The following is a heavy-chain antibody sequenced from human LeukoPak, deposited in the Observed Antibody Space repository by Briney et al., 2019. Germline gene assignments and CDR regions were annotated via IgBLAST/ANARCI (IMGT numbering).Heavy chain of an antibody. CDR2: ISRRSGTI. CDR1: GFTFSNYS. CDR3: ASTDDIWDY. D-gene: IGHD3-9*01. J-gene: IGHJ4*02. V-gene: IGHV3-48*01. Sequence: GGSLRLSCAASGFTFSNYSMTWVRQAPGKGLEWVSYISRRSGTIYYADSVQGRFTISRDNARNSLYLQMNSLRAEDTAVYYCASTDDIWDYWGQGTLVTVSS.